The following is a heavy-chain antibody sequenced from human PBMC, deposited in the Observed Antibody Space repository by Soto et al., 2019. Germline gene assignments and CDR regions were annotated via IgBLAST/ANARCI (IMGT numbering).Heavy chain of an antibody. CDR2: IIPMSGTP. Sequence: QVQLVQSGAEVKKPGSSVKVSCKASGGTYSSYVINWVRQAPGQGLEWMGGIIPMSGTPNYAQKFQGTVTSTADKFTNSDYMELSSLRSADTAVYYCARGVGKMVRGVNLYYYYGMDVWGQGTTVTVSS. V-gene: IGHV1-69*06. D-gene: IGHD3-10*01. CDR1: GGTYSSYV. J-gene: IGHJ6*02. CDR3: ARGVGKMVRGVNLYYYYGMDV.